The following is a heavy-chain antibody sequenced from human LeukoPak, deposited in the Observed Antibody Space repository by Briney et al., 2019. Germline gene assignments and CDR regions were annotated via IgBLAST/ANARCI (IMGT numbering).Heavy chain of an antibody. Sequence: ASVKVSCKTSGGTFNNYAITWVRQAPGQGLEWMGWISAYNGNTNYAQKLQGRVTMTTDTSTSTAYMELRSLRSDDTAVYYCARDGRSRTYYFDYWGQGTLVTVSS. D-gene: IGHD6-13*01. CDR3: ARDGRSRTYYFDY. CDR1: GGTFNNYA. CDR2: ISAYNGNT. J-gene: IGHJ4*02. V-gene: IGHV1-18*01.